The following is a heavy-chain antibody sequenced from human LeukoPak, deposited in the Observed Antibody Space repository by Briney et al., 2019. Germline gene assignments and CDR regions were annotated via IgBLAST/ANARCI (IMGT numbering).Heavy chain of an antibody. Sequence: AGGSLRLSCAASGFTFSSYNMNWVRQAPGKGLEWVSSISSSSSYIYYADSVKGRFTISRDNAKNSLYLQMNSLRAEDTAVYYCARDSVLRYFDFPFDYWGQGTLVTVSS. V-gene: IGHV3-21*01. CDR2: ISSSSSYI. CDR3: ARDSVLRYFDFPFDY. CDR1: GFTFSSYN. J-gene: IGHJ4*02. D-gene: IGHD3-9*01.